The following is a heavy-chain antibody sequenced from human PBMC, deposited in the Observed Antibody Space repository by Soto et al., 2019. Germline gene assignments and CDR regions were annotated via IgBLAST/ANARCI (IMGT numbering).Heavy chain of an antibody. CDR1: GFIFSSYA. Sequence: GGSLRLSCSASGFIFSSYAMHWVRQAPGKGLEYVSAISSNGGSTYYADSVKGRFTISRDNSKNTLYLQMSSLRAEDTAVYYCVSPRGVYNWNDVDFDYWGQGTLVTVSS. CDR2: ISSNGGST. D-gene: IGHD1-1*01. CDR3: VSPRGVYNWNDVDFDY. J-gene: IGHJ4*02. V-gene: IGHV3-64D*06.